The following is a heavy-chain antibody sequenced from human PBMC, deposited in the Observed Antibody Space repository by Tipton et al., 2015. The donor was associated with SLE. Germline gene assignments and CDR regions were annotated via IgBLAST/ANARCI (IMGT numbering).Heavy chain of an antibody. Sequence: TLSLTCAVYGGSFSGYYWSWIRQPPGKGLEWIGEINHSGSTNYNPSLKSRVTISVDTSKNQFSLKLSSVTAADTAVYYCASRGDHGDYVSGYWYFDLWGRGTLVTVSS. CDR3: ASRGDHGDYVSGYWYFDL. J-gene: IGHJ2*01. CDR1: GGSFSGYY. V-gene: IGHV4-34*01. CDR2: INHSGST. D-gene: IGHD4-17*01.